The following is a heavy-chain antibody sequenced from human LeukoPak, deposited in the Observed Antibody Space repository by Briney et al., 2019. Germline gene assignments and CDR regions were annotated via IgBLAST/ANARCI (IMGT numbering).Heavy chain of an antibody. CDR1: GFTFSDYY. CDR2: ISSSGSTI. Sequence: TGGSLRLSCAASGFTFSDYYMSWIRQAPGKGLEWVSYISSSGSTIYYADSVKGRFTISRDNAKNTLYLQMNSLRAEDTAVYYCAKGSPYYDILTASGWYFDLWGRGTLVTVSS. V-gene: IGHV3-11*01. J-gene: IGHJ2*01. D-gene: IGHD3-9*01. CDR3: AKGSPYYDILTASGWYFDL.